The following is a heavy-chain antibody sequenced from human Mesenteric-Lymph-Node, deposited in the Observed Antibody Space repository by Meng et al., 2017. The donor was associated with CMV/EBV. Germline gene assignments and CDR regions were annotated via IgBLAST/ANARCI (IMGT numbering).Heavy chain of an antibody. D-gene: IGHD5-24*01. CDR1: GGTFSSYT. J-gene: IGHJ4*02. Sequence: SVKVSCKASGGTFSSYTISWVRQAPGQGLEWMGRIIPIIGLTKYAQKFQGRVPITADKSTSTAYMELSSLRSDDTAVYYCARDFQFNPADLGYWGQGTLVTVSS. V-gene: IGHV1-69*04. CDR3: ARDFQFNPADLGY. CDR2: IIPIIGLT.